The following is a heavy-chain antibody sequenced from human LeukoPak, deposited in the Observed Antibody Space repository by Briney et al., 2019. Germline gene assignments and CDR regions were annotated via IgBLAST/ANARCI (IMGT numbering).Heavy chain of an antibody. CDR2: IYYSGST. J-gene: IGHJ4*02. D-gene: IGHD3-16*01. CDR3: TRGAGWLIDY. Sequence: SETLSLTCSVSGYSISSGYYWGWVRQPPGKGLEWIGSIYYSGSTYYNPSLKSRVTISADTSKNHFSLKLNSVTTADTAVYYCTRGAGWLIDYWGQGILVTVSS. V-gene: IGHV4-38-2*02. CDR1: GYSISSGYY.